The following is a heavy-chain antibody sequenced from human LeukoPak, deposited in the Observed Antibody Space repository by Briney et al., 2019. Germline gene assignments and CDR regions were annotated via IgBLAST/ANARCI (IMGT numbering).Heavy chain of an antibody. CDR3: ATDLKGAGIFDY. J-gene: IGHJ4*02. D-gene: IGHD6-13*01. Sequence: GASVKVSCKASGGTFSSNAISWVRQAPGQGLEWMGGIIPIFGTANYAQKFQGRVTITADESTTTAYMELSSLRSEDTAVYYCATDLKGAGIFDYWGQGTLVTVSS. V-gene: IGHV1-69*13. CDR2: IIPIFGTA. CDR1: GGTFSSNA.